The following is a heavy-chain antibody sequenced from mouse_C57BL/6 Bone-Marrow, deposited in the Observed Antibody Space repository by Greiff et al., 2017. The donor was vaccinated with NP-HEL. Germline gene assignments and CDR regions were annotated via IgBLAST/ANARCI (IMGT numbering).Heavy chain of an antibody. J-gene: IGHJ1*03. D-gene: IGHD1-1*01. V-gene: IGHV1-64*01. CDR2: IHPNSGST. CDR1: GYTFTSYW. CDR3: AREGGEITTVVVYWYFDV. Sequence: VQLQQPGAELVKPGASVKLSCKASGYTFTSYWMHWVKQRPGQGLEWIGMIHPNSGSTNYNEKFKSKATLTVDKSSSTAYMQLSSLTSEDSAVYYWAREGGEITTVVVYWYFDVWGTGTTVTVSS.